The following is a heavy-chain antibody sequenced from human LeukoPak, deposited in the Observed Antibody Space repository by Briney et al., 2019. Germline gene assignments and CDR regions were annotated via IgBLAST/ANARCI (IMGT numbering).Heavy chain of an antibody. J-gene: IGHJ4*02. CDR1: GYTFTSYG. D-gene: IGHD4-23*01. CDR3: AVGRRRGIYGGNSGSGY. Sequence: EASVKVSCKASGYTFTSYGISWVRQAPGQGLEWMGIINPSGGSTSYAQKFQGRVTMTRDTSTSTVYMELSSLRSEDTAVYYCAVGRRRGIYGGNSGSGYWGQGTLVTVSS. CDR2: INPSGGST. V-gene: IGHV1-46*01.